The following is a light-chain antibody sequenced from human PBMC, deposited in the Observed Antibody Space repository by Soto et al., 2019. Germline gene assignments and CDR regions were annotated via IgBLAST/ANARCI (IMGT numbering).Light chain of an antibody. CDR1: QSVSSSY. J-gene: IGKJ3*01. V-gene: IGKV3D-20*02. CDR2: DAS. Sequence: EIVLTQSPGTLSLSPGERATLSCRASQSVSSSYLAWYQQKPGQAPRLLIYDASSRATDIPARFSGSGSGTHFTLTISSLEPEDFAAYYCQQSSNWPPIFSFGPGTKVDIK. CDR3: QQSSNWPPIFS.